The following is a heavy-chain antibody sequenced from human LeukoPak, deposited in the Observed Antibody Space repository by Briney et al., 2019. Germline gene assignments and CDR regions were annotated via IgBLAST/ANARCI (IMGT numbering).Heavy chain of an antibody. J-gene: IGHJ4*02. CDR1: GFTFSSYA. V-gene: IGHV3-30-3*01. Sequence: PGRSLRLSCAASGFTFSSYAMHWVRQAPGKGLEWVAVISYDGSNKYYADSVKGRFTISRDNSKNTLYLQVNSLRAEDTAVYYCARIMWFGELWGGQGTLVTVSS. D-gene: IGHD3-10*01. CDR2: ISYDGSNK. CDR3: ARIMWFGELW.